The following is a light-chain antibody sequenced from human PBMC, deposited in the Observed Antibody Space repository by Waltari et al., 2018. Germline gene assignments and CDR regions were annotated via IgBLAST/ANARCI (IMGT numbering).Light chain of an antibody. V-gene: IGKV3D-15*01. Sequence: EIVMTQSPATLSVSPGERATLSCRASQSLSSNLAWHQQKPGQAPRLLIYGASTRATGIPARFSGSGSGTELTLTISSLQSEDFAVYYCQQYHNWPTFGQGTKVEIK. CDR3: QQYHNWPT. CDR2: GAS. CDR1: QSLSSN. J-gene: IGKJ1*01.